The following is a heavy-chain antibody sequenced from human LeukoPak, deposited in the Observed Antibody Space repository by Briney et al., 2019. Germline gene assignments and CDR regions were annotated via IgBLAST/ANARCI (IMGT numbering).Heavy chain of an antibody. CDR3: ARVGDYYDSSGYGDYTDY. CDR2: INHSGST. J-gene: IGHJ4*02. CDR1: GGSFSGYY. V-gene: IGHV4-34*01. Sequence: SETLSLTCAVYGGSFSGYYWSWIRQPPGKGLEWIGEINHSGSTNYNPSLKSRVTISVDTSKNQFSLKLSSVTAADTAVYYGARVGDYYDSSGYGDYTDYWSQGTLVTVSS. D-gene: IGHD3-22*01.